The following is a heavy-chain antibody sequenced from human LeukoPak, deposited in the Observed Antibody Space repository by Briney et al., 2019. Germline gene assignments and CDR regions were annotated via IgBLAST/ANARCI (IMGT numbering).Heavy chain of an antibody. CDR3: ARDPTSSWETAFDI. CDR2: ISSGTSYI. Sequence: PGGSLRLSCAASGFTFSSHEMNWVRQAPGKGLEWVSSISSGTSYIYYADSVKGRFTISRDNAKNSLYLQMNSLRAEDTAVYYCARDPTSSWETAFDIWGQGTMVTVSS. D-gene: IGHD1-26*01. V-gene: IGHV3-21*01. J-gene: IGHJ3*02. CDR1: GFTFSSHE.